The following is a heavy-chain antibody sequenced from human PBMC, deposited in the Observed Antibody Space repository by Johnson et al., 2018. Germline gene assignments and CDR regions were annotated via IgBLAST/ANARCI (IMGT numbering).Heavy chain of an antibody. Sequence: VQLVQSGGGLVQPGGSLRLSCAASGFTFSNYAMTWVRQAPGKGLEWVSGISGSGDDTYYADSVKGRFTVSRDNSKSTGYLQMNSLRVEDTALYYCAKPVQSSSWSMDVWGQGTTVTVS. V-gene: IGHV3-23*04. CDR1: GFTFSNYA. CDR3: AKPVQSSSWSMDV. J-gene: IGHJ6*02. D-gene: IGHD6-13*01. CDR2: ISGSGDDT.